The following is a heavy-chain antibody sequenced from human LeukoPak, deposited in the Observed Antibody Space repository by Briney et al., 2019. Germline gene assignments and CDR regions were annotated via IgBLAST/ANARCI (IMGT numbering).Heavy chain of an antibody. CDR3: ARFCSGGSCYAPNYYYGMDV. Sequence: ASVKVSCKASGYTFTGYYMHWVRQAPGQGLEWMGRINPNSGGTNYAQKFQGRVTMTRDTSISTAYMELSRLRSDDTAVYYCARFCSGGSCYAPNYYYGMDVWGQGTTVTVSS. CDR2: INPNSGGT. J-gene: IGHJ6*02. CDR1: GYTFTGYY. D-gene: IGHD2-15*01. V-gene: IGHV1-2*06.